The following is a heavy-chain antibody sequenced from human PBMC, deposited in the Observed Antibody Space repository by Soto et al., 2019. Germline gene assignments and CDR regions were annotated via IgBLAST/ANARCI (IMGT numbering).Heavy chain of an antibody. Sequence: VKVSCKASGGTFSSYAISWVRQAPGQGLEWMGGIIPIFGTANYAQKFQGRVTITADESTSTAYMELSSLRSEDTAVYYCARLPVGRDYDFWSGQYYFDYWGQGPLVTVYS. CDR3: ARLPVGRDYDFWSGQYYFDY. D-gene: IGHD3-3*01. CDR2: IIPIFGTA. J-gene: IGHJ4*02. V-gene: IGHV1-69*01. CDR1: GGTFSSYA.